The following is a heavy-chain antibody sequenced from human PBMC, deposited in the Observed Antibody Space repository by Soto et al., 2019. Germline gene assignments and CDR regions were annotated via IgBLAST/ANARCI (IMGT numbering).Heavy chain of an antibody. V-gene: IGHV1-3*01. D-gene: IGHD3-10*01. Sequence: ASVKVSCKASGYTFTSYAMHWVRQAPGQRLEWMGWINAGNGNTKYSQKFQGRVTITRDTSASTAYMELSSLRSEDTAVYYCARAGAEGSGSYYPYYFDYWGQGTLVTVSS. J-gene: IGHJ4*02. CDR1: GYTFTSYA. CDR3: ARAGAEGSGSYYPYYFDY. CDR2: INAGNGNT.